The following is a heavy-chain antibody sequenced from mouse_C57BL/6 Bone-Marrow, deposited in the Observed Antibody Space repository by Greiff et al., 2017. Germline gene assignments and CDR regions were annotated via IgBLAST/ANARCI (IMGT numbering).Heavy chain of an antibody. J-gene: IGHJ4*01. CDR1: GFTFSSYG. CDR2: ISSGGSYT. V-gene: IGHV5-6*01. D-gene: IGHD1-1*01. Sequence: EVQLMESGGDLVKPGGSLKLSCAASGFTFSSYGMSWVRQTPDKRLEWVATISSGGSYTYYPDSVKGRYTISRDNAKNTLYLQMSSLKSEDTAMYYCAKVTTVVVPMDYWGQGTSVTVSS. CDR3: AKVTTVVVPMDY.